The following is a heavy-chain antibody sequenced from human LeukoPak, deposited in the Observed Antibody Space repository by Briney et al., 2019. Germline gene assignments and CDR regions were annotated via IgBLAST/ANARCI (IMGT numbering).Heavy chain of an antibody. CDR1: GDSVSSNSAS. Sequence: LSQTLSLTCAISGDSVSSNSASWHWIRQSPSRGLQWLGRTYYRSKWYNDYAVSVKSRITINPDTSKNQFSLQLNSVTPEDSAVYYCAREGYDSSDYSNAPFFDSWGQGTLVTVSS. J-gene: IGHJ4*02. CDR2: TYYRSKWYN. CDR3: AREGYDSSDYSNAPFFDS. D-gene: IGHD3-22*01. V-gene: IGHV6-1*01.